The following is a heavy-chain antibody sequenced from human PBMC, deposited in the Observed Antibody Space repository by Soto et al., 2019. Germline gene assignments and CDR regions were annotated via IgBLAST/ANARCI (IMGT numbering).Heavy chain of an antibody. J-gene: IGHJ3*02. V-gene: IGHV3-43*02. CDR2: ISGDGGST. D-gene: IGHD4-4*01. CDR3: ANTVTTDAFDI. Sequence: GGSLRLSCAASGFTFDDYAVHWVRQAPGKGLEWVSLISGDGGSTYYADSVKGRFTISRDNSKNSLYLQMNSLRTEDTALYYCANTVTTDAFDIWGQGTMVTVSS. CDR1: GFTFDDYA.